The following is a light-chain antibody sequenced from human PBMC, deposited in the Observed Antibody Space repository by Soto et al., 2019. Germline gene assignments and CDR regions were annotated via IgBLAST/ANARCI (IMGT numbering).Light chain of an antibody. CDR1: QSVSSY. Sequence: EIVLTQSPATLSLSPGARATLSCRPSQSVSSYLAWYQQKPGQAPRLLIYDASNRATGIPARFSGSGSGTDFTLTISSLEPEDFAVYYCQQRSNWPGITFGQGTRLEIK. CDR2: DAS. J-gene: IGKJ5*01. V-gene: IGKV3-11*01. CDR3: QQRSNWPGIT.